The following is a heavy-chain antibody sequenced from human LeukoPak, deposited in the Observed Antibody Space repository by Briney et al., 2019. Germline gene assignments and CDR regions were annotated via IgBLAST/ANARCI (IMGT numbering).Heavy chain of an antibody. CDR2: ISSSGGST. J-gene: IGHJ4*02. D-gene: IGHD3-22*01. CDR3: ASRNYYDSSGYYYYYFDY. CDR1: GFTFSSYA. Sequence: PGGSLRLSCAASGFTFSSYAMSWVRQAPGKGLEWVSVISSSGGSTYSADSVKGRFTISRDNSRNTLYLQMNSLRAEDTAVYYCASRNYYDSSGYYYYYFDYWGQGILVTVSS. V-gene: IGHV3-23*01.